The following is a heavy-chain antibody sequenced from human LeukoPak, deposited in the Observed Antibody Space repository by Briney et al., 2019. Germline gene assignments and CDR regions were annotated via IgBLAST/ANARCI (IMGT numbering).Heavy chain of an antibody. CDR3: AKAPISGYSYGYVDY. D-gene: IGHD5-18*01. J-gene: IGHJ4*02. V-gene: IGHV3-23*01. CDR2: IGASGGST. CDR1: GFTFGDYA. Sequence: GGSLRLSCTASGFTFGDYAMSWVRQAPGKGLEWVSSIGASGGSTYYADSVKGRFTISRDNSKNTLYLQMNSLRAEDTAIYYCAKAPISGYSYGYVDYWGQGTLVTVSS.